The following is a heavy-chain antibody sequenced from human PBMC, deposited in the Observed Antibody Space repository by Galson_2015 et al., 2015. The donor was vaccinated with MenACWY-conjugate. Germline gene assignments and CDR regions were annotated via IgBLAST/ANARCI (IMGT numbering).Heavy chain of an antibody. D-gene: IGHD6-13*01. CDR2: IVSTSGYL. Sequence: SGAAVIKPGESLSISCRGTGSGFRHYWVAWVSQAPGQGVERVSSIVSTSGYLYYADSVKGRFTISKDNAKNSLYLQMHSLRAEDTAVYFCTTMYSRSWGQGTLFTVSS. CDR1: GSGFRHYW. V-gene: IGHV3-21*01. CDR3: TTMYSRS. J-gene: IGHJ5*02.